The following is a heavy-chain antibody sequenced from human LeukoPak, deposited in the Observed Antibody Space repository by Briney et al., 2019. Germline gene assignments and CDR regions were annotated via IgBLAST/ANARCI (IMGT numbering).Heavy chain of an antibody. CDR3: ARVGSSSWKGFDP. V-gene: IGHV4-34*01. CDR2: INHSGST. J-gene: IGHJ5*02. Sequence: PSETLSLTCTVSGGSISSYYWSWIRQPPGKGLEWIGEINHSGSTNYNPSLKSRVTISVDTSKNQFSLKLSSVTAADTAVYYCARVGSSSWKGFDPWGQGTLVTVSS. CDR1: GGSISSYY. D-gene: IGHD6-13*01.